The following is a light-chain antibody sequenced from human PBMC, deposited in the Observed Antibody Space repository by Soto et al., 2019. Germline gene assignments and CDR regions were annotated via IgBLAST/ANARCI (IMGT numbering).Light chain of an antibody. Sequence: EIVLTQSPATLSLSPGERVTLSCRASQSVTSSIVWYQQKPGQAPRLLMYDASNRATDIPARFSGSGSGTDFTLTISSLETEDSAVYYCQQRSTWPRTFGGGTKVEIK. CDR1: QSVTSS. V-gene: IGKV3-11*01. CDR2: DAS. CDR3: QQRSTWPRT. J-gene: IGKJ4*01.